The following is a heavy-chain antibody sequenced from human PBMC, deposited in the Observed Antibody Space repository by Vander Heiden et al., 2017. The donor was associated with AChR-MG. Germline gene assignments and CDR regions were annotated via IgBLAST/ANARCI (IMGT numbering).Heavy chain of an antibody. CDR2: IIPIFGTA. CDR3: ARGDIVVGPAAGRGWFDP. J-gene: IGHJ5*02. CDR1: GGTFSSYA. D-gene: IGHD2-2*01. V-gene: IGHV1-69*01. Sequence: QVQLVQSGAEVKKPGSSVKVSCKASGGTFSSYAISWVRQAPGQGLEWMGGIIPIFGTANYAKKFQGRVTITADESTSTAYRELSSLRSEETAVYYCARGDIVVGPAAGRGWFDPWGHGTLVTVSS.